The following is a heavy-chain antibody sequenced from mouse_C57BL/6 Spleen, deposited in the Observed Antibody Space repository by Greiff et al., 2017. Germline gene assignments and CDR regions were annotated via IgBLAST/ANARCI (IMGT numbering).Heavy chain of an antibody. V-gene: IGHV1-85*01. CDR3: AREGAYDGYYGGFAY. Sequence: QVQLQQSGPELVKPGASVKLSCKASGYTFTSYDINWVKQRPGQGLEWIGWIYPRDGSTKYNEKFKGKATLTVDTSSSTAYMVLHSLTSEDSAVYFCAREGAYDGYYGGFAYWGQGTLVTVSA. CDR1: GYTFTSYD. D-gene: IGHD2-3*01. J-gene: IGHJ3*01. CDR2: IYPRDGST.